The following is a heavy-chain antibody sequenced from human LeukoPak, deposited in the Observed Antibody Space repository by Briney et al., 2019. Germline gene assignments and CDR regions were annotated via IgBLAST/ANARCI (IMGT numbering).Heavy chain of an antibody. J-gene: IGHJ4*02. Sequence: SETLSLTCSVSGDSITSRTYYWTWIRQHPEKGLEWIGYIWNSGSTNYNPALKSRVTISVDTSNNQFSLKLSSVTAADTAVYFCASYSSTWPNYYFDSWGQGTLVTVSS. V-gene: IGHV4-30-4*08. CDR1: GDSITSRTYY. CDR2: IWNSGST. CDR3: ASYSSTWPNYYFDS. D-gene: IGHD6-13*01.